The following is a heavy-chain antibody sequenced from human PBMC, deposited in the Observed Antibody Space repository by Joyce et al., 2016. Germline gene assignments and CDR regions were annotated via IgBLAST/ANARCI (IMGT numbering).Heavy chain of an antibody. Sequence: GSQRLSCAASGFTFSTYWMSWVRQAPGKGLEWVANIKEDGSEKYYVDSVKGRFTISRDNAKNSLYLQMNSLRAEDTAVYYCVMVATDYWGQGTLVTVSS. CDR2: IKEDGSEK. CDR3: VMVATDY. D-gene: IGHD5-12*01. CDR1: GFTFSTYW. J-gene: IGHJ4*02. V-gene: IGHV3-7*01.